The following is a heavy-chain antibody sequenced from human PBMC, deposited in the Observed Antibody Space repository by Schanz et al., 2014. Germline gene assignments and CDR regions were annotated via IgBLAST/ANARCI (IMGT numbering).Heavy chain of an antibody. J-gene: IGHJ5*02. CDR1: GGSFSSNY. V-gene: IGHV4-34*02. CDR2: INQSGTT. CDR3: ARGHHPHGITVAARGFDP. D-gene: IGHD6-19*01. Sequence: QVQLQQWGAGLLKPSETLSLTCAVYGGSFSSNYWSWIRQPPGKGLEWIGEINQSGTTNYNPSLKSRVTISVEEPKKQFSLKVTSMTAADTAVYYCARGHHPHGITVAARGFDPWGQGTLXTVSS.